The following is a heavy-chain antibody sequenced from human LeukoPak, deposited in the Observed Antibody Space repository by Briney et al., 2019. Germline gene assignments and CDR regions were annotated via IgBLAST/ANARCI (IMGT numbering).Heavy chain of an antibody. CDR3: ARQGGYSYGLYYYYMDV. CDR1: GSRFTSYW. J-gene: IGHJ6*03. D-gene: IGHD5-18*01. V-gene: IGHV5-51*01. Sequence: GASLKISCKGSGSRFTSYWIGWGRQMPGKGLEWMGIIYPGDSDTRYSPSFQGQVTISADKSISTAYLQWSSLKASDTAMYYCARQGGYSYGLYYYYMDVWGRGTTVTVSS. CDR2: IYPGDSDT.